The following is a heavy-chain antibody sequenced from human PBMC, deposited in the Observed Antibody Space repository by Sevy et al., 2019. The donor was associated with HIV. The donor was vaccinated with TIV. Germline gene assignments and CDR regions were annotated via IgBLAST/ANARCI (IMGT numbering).Heavy chain of an antibody. CDR3: ARARGYRGYDWGNWFDP. V-gene: IGHV3-11*04. CDR1: GFTLSDYY. J-gene: IGHJ5*02. Sequence: GGSLRLSCAASGFTLSDYYMTWIRQAPGKGLEWLSYISSSGSTISYADSVKGRFTISRDNAKNSLYLQMNSLRAEDTAVYYCARARGYRGYDWGNWFDPWGQGTLVTVSS. CDR2: ISSSGSTI. D-gene: IGHD5-12*01.